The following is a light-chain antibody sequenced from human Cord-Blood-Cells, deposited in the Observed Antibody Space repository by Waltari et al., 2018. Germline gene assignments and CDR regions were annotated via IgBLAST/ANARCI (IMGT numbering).Light chain of an antibody. Sequence: EIVLMQSPGTLSLSPGERATLSCRASQSVSSSYLAWYQQKPGQAPGLLIYGASSRATGIPDRFSGSGSGTDFTLTISRLEPEDFAVYYCQQYGSSLRTFGQGTKVEIK. J-gene: IGKJ1*01. CDR1: QSVSSSY. CDR2: GAS. CDR3: QQYGSSLRT. V-gene: IGKV3-20*01.